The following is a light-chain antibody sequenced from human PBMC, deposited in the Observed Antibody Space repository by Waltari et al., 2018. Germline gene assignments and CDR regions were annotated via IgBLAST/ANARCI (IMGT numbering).Light chain of an antibody. V-gene: IGKV3-20*01. CDR3: QQYYNSPVT. J-gene: IGKJ4*01. CDR2: GAS. CDR1: QSVGSTY. Sequence: DIVLTQSPGTLSLSPGERPTLSCRASQSVGSTYLAWFQQKPGQAPRLLIYGASRRATGIPDRFSGGGSGPDFTLTISRLEPEDFAVYYCQQYYNSPVTFGGGTKVEIK.